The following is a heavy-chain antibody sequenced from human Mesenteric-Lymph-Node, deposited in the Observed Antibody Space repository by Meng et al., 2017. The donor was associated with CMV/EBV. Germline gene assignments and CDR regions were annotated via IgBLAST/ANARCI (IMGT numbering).Heavy chain of an antibody. Sequence: SGLTFSSYSMNWVRQAPGKGLEWVSSISSSSSYIYYADSVKGRFTTSRDNAWNSLSLQMNSLRADDTAVYYCARDDFNSGGYYYVTHWGQGTLVTVSS. CDR2: ISSSSSYI. D-gene: IGHD3-22*01. J-gene: IGHJ4*02. CDR3: ARDDFNSGGYYYVTH. CDR1: GLTFSSYS. V-gene: IGHV3-21*01.